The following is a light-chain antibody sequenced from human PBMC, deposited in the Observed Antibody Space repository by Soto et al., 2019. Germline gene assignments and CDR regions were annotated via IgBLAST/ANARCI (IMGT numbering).Light chain of an antibody. Sequence: DIQLTQSPSSLSASVGDRVTITCRASQSITSYLNWYQQKPGKAPTLLIYRASRLESGVPSRFGGSGSGTEFALTISSLQPADFATYYCQQYETYSWTFGQGTKVDIK. CDR2: RAS. CDR3: QQYETYSWT. J-gene: IGKJ1*01. V-gene: IGKV1-5*03. CDR1: QSITSY.